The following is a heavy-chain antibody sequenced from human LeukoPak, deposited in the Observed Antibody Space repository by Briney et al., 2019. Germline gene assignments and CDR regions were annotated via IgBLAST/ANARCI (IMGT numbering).Heavy chain of an antibody. CDR2: IYYSGST. CDR1: GGSISSYY. D-gene: IGHD6-13*01. Sequence: SETLSLTCTVSGGSISSYYWSWIRQPPGKGLERIGYIYYSGSTNYNPSLKSRVTISVDTSKNQFSLKLSSVTAADTAVYYCARGSAAAGPSDAFNIWGQGTMVTVSS. J-gene: IGHJ3*02. CDR3: ARGSAAAGPSDAFNI. V-gene: IGHV4-59*01.